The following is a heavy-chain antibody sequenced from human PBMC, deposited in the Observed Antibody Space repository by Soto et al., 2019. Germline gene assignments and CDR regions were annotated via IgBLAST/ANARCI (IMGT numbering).Heavy chain of an antibody. V-gene: IGHV4-61*01. CDR1: GGSLRSGSYY. J-gene: IGHJ6*03. CDR2: IYYSGST. D-gene: IGHD1-26*01. Sequence: PSATLSLTCSISGGSLRSGSYYWSWIRQHPGKGLEWIGYIYYSGSTNYNPSLKSRVTISVDTSKNQFSLKLSSVTAADTAVYYCARDGTPLYYYYMDVWGKGTTVTVSS. CDR3: ARDGTPLYYYYMDV.